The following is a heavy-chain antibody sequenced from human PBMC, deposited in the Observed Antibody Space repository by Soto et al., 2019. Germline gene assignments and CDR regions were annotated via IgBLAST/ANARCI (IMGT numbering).Heavy chain of an antibody. CDR1: GGSISSNY. D-gene: IGHD6-13*01. Sequence: SETLSLTCTVSGGSISSNYWTWIRQPPGKGLEWIGYVYNSGSTNYNPSLESRVTISEDTSKSQFSLKVNSMTAADTAVYYCARYRREAVAGYTLDNWGQGILVTVSS. V-gene: IGHV4-59*01. CDR2: VYNSGST. CDR3: ARYRREAVAGYTLDN. J-gene: IGHJ4*02.